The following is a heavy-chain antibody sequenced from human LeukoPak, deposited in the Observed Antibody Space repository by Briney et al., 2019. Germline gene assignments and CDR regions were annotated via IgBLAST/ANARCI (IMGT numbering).Heavy chain of an antibody. CDR1: GFTFSSYE. CDR2: ISSSGSIT. J-gene: IGHJ4*02. Sequence: GGSLRLSCAASGFTFSSYEMNWVRQAPGRGLEWLSYISSSGSITHYADSVKGRITISRDNAKDSLYLQMNSLRAEDTAVYYCAREKANCGGDCNDYWGQGTLVTVSS. V-gene: IGHV3-48*03. CDR3: AREKANCGGDCNDY. D-gene: IGHD2-21*02.